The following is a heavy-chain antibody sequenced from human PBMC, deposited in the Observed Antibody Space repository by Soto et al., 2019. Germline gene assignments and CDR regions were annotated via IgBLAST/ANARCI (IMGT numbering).Heavy chain of an antibody. CDR1: GYSFTSYS. J-gene: IGHJ4*02. Sequence: QVQLVQSGTEVKKPGASVKVSCKASGYSFTSYSISWVRQAPGQGLEWMGWISAYNGNTKYAQKLQGRVTMTTDTSTSTAYMELRSLRPDDTAVYYCARATMYSSSWYLVYSGQGTLVTVSS. CDR3: ARATMYSSSWYLVY. D-gene: IGHD6-13*01. V-gene: IGHV1-18*01. CDR2: ISAYNGNT.